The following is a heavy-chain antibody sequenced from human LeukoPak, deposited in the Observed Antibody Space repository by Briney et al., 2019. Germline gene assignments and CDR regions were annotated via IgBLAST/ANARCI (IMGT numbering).Heavy chain of an antibody. CDR1: GGXISSSNW. CDR2: IYHSGST. D-gene: IGHD3-22*01. J-gene: IGHJ4*02. CDR3: ARLYDSSGYSYY. V-gene: IGHV4-4*02. Sequence: SETLSLTCAVSGGXISSSNWWSWVRQPPGKGLEWIGEIYHSGSTNYNPSLKSRVTISVDKSKNQFSLKLSSVTAADTAVYYCARLYDSSGYSYYWGQGTLVTVSS.